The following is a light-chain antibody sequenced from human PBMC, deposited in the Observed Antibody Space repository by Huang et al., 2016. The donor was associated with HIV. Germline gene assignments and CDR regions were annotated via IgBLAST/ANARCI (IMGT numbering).Light chain of an antibody. CDR1: RSLLYGSNNQSY. J-gene: IGKJ5*01. CDR3: QQYFNAPIT. CDR2: WAS. Sequence: DIVMTQSPDSLAVSLGERATVNCKSSRSLLYGSNNQSYLAWYQQKQGQPPKLLIYWASTREAGVPDRFSGSGSGTDFTLTISSLQAEDVAFYYCQQYFNAPITFGQGTRLEI. V-gene: IGKV4-1*01.